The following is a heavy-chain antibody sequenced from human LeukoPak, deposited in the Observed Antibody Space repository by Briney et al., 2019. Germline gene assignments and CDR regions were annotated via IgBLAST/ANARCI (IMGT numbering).Heavy chain of an antibody. CDR3: ARGRSYDFWSGYPKYNWFDP. D-gene: IGHD3-3*01. V-gene: IGHV4-61*08. CDR2: IDYSGTA. CDR1: GGSISSGGYY. Sequence: TSETLSLTCTVSGGSISSGGYYWSWIRQLPGKGLEWIGYIDYSGTAYYNPSLKSRVTISVDTSKNQFSLKLSSVTAADTAVYYCARGRSYDFWSGYPKYNWFDPWGQGTLVTVSS. J-gene: IGHJ5*02.